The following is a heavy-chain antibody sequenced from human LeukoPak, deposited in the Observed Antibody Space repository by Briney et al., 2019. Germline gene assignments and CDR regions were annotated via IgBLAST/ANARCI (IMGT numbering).Heavy chain of an antibody. CDR1: GGTFSSYA. D-gene: IGHD2-2*02. CDR2: IIPIFGTA. Sequence: ASVKDSCKASGGTFSSYAISWVRQAPGQGLEWMGGIIPIFGTANYAQKFQGRVTITTDESTSTAYMELSSLRSEDTAVYYCAREDCSSTSCYTPHAFDIWGQGTMVTVSS. V-gene: IGHV1-69*05. CDR3: AREDCSSTSCYTPHAFDI. J-gene: IGHJ3*02.